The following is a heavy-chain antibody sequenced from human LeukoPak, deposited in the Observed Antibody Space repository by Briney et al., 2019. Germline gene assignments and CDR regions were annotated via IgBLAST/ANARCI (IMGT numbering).Heavy chain of an antibody. CDR1: GFTFSSYW. CDR2: IKKDGSEN. Sequence: GGSLRLSCAASGFTFSSYWMSWVRQAPGKGLEWVANIKKDGSENYYVDSVKGRFTISRDNAKKSLYLQMKSLRAEDTAVYYRARHLSGVTGYSYGRGIDYWGQGTLVTVSS. CDR3: ARHLSGVTGYSYGRGIDY. J-gene: IGHJ4*02. V-gene: IGHV3-7*01. D-gene: IGHD5-18*01.